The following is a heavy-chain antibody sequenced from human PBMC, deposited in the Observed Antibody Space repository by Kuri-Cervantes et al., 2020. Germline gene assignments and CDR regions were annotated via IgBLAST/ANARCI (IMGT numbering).Heavy chain of an antibody. J-gene: IGHJ3*02. D-gene: IGHD3-9*01. CDR1: GFTFSSYG. Sequence: GESLKISCAASGFTFSSYGMHWARQAPGKGLEWVAVISYDGSNKYYADPVKGRFTISRDNSKNTPYLQMNSLRAEDTAVYYCAKENGKTYYDILTGYSDDAFDIWGQGTMVTVSS. CDR2: ISYDGSNK. V-gene: IGHV3-30*18. CDR3: AKENGKTYYDILTGYSDDAFDI.